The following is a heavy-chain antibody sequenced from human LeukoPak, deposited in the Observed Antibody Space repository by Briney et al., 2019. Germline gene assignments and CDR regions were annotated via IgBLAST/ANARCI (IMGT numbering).Heavy chain of an antibody. V-gene: IGHV3-64*02. Sequence: GGSLRLSCAASGFTFSNYAFHSVRQAPGKGLEYVSAINDNGDTTYYADSVKGRFTISRDISKNTLFLQMGSLRTEDMAVYYCARGHRSSWFDAFDIWGQGIMVTVSS. CDR3: ARGHRSSWFDAFDI. CDR2: INDNGDTT. D-gene: IGHD6-13*01. CDR1: GFTFSNYA. J-gene: IGHJ3*02.